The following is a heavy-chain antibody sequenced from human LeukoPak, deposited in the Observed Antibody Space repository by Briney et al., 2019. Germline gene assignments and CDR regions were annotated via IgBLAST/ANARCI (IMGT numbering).Heavy chain of an antibody. J-gene: IGHJ4*02. Sequence: SETLSLTCTVSGGSISSTAYYWGWIRQPPGKGLEWIGSMYYSGNTYYNPSLKSRVTMSVDTPKNQFSLKLTSVTAAHTDIFYCARQVSYSTSLLGYYFDYWGQGILVTVSS. CDR1: GGSISSTAYY. CDR2: MYYSGNT. D-gene: IGHD2-2*01. V-gene: IGHV4-39*01. CDR3: ARQVSYSTSLLGYYFDY.